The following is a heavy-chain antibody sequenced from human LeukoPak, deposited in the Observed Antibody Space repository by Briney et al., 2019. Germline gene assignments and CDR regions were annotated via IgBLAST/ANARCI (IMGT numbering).Heavy chain of an antibody. Sequence: GGSLRLSCAASGFTFSDYYMSWIRQAPGKGLEWVSYISSSSSYTNYADSVKGRFTISRDNAKNSLYLQMNSLRAEDTAVYYCARDASTAMGYYGMDVWGQGTTVTVSS. J-gene: IGHJ6*02. CDR2: ISSSSSYT. CDR1: GFTFSDYY. D-gene: IGHD5-18*01. V-gene: IGHV3-11*06. CDR3: ARDASTAMGYYGMDV.